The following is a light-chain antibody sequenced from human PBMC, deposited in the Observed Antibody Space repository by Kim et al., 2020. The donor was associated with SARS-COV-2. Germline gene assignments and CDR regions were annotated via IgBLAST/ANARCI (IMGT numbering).Light chain of an antibody. CDR1: QSISSY. V-gene: IGKV1-39*01. CDR2: AAS. Sequence: AAEGDRVTITCRASQSISSYLNWYQQKPGKAPKLLIYAASSLQSGVPSRFSGSGSGTDFTLTISSLQPEDFATYYCQKSYSTPLTFGGGTKVDIK. CDR3: QKSYSTPLT. J-gene: IGKJ4*01.